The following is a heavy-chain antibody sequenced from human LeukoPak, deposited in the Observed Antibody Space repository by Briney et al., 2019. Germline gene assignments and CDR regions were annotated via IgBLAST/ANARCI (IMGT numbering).Heavy chain of an antibody. V-gene: IGHV3-23*01. CDR2: ISRGGDSP. CDR1: GFTFSSYA. D-gene: IGHD3-10*01. J-gene: IGHJ4*02. Sequence: GGSLRLSCAASGFTFSSYAMSWVRQAPGKGLQWVSAISRGGDSPYYADSAKGRFTISRDNSRNTLYLQMNSLRAEDTAIYYCAKEVYGSGPYYLDYWGQGTLVTVSS. CDR3: AKEVYGSGPYYLDY.